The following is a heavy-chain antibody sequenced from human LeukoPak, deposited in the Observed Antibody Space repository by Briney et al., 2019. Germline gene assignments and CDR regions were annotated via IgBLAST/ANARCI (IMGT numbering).Heavy chain of an antibody. J-gene: IGHJ6*04. V-gene: IGHV3-23*01. D-gene: IGHD3-10*02. CDR3: AELGITMIGGV. CDR2: ISGSGGST. Sequence: GGTLRLPCAASGFTFSSYGMSWVRQAPGKGLEWVSAISGSGGSTYYADSVKGRFTISRDNAKNSLYLQMNSLRAEDTAVYYCAELGITMIGGVWGKGTTVTISS. CDR1: GFTFSSYG.